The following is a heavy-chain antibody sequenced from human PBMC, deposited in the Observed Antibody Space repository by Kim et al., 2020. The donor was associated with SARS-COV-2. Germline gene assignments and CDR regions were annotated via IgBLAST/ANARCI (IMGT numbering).Heavy chain of an antibody. J-gene: IGHJ6*02. CDR1: GFTFSSYW. CDR3: AREEVATPELWSYYYYYYGMDV. V-gene: IGHV3-74*01. Sequence: GGSLRLSCAASGFTFSSYWMHWVRQAPGKGLVWVSRINSDGSNTSYADSVKGRFTISRDNAKNTLYLQMNSLRAEDTAVYYCAREEVATPELWSYYYYYYGMDVWGQGTTVTVSS. D-gene: IGHD5-18*01. CDR2: INSDGSNT.